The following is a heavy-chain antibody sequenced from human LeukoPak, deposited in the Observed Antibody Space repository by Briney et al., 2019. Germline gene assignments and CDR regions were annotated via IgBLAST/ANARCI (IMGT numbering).Heavy chain of an antibody. J-gene: IGHJ4*02. CDR3: ARGYNYGYWIDY. CDR2: INTDGCST. CDR1: GFTFSSYW. D-gene: IGHD5-18*01. Sequence: GGSLRLSCAASGFTFSSYWMHWVRQAPGKGLVWVSRINTDGCSTSYVDSGKGRFNISRDNAKNTLYLQMNSLRAEDTAVYYCARGYNYGYWIDYWGQGTLVTVSS. V-gene: IGHV3-74*01.